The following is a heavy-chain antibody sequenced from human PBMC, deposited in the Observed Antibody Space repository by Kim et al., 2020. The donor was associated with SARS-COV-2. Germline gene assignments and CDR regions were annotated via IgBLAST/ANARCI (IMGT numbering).Heavy chain of an antibody. CDR3: ARVGGSIGRAGYFEF. V-gene: IGHV3-30*04. J-gene: IGHJ4*03. Sequence: GGSLRLSCAASGFTLTSSPMRWVRQAPGKGLEWVAVMPNIGSGRSYLDSVKGRFTISSDSLSNPLLLVMNSLRSEEAALYYCARVGGSIGRAGYFEFWG. D-gene: IGHD2-15*01. CDR2: MPNIGSGR. CDR1: GFTLTSSP.